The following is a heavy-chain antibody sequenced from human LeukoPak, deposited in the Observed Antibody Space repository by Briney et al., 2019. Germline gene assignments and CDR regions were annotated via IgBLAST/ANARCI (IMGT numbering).Heavy chain of an antibody. D-gene: IGHD6-13*01. CDR2: IRYDGSNK. J-gene: IGHJ6*03. CDR1: GFTFSSYG. V-gene: IGHV3-30*02. Sequence: PGGSLRLSCAASGFTFSSYGMHWVRQAPGKGLEWVAFIRYDGSNKYYADSVKGRFTISRDNSKNTLYLQMNSLRAEDTAVYYCAKDGVGYSSPSYYYYYYMDVWGKGTTVTVSS. CDR3: AKDGVGYSSPSYYYYYYMDV.